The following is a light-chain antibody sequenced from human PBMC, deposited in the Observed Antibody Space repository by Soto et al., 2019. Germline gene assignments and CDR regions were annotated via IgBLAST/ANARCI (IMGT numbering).Light chain of an antibody. V-gene: IGLV2-8*01. CDR2: EVN. CDR3: SSYAGSDNPYV. CDR1: SSDVGAYKY. Sequence: QSALTQPPSASGSPGQSVTISCTGTSSDVGAYKYVSWYQQHPGKAPKLIIYEVNQRPSGVPPLFSGSKSDNTASLTVSGLQSEDAADYYCSSYAGSDNPYVFGSGTKLTVL. J-gene: IGLJ1*01.